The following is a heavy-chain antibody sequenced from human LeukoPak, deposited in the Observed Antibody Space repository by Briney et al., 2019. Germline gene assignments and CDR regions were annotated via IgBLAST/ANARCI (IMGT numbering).Heavy chain of an antibody. CDR3: TTEYRDSSGWYGAFDI. Sequence: GGSLRLSCAASGFTFSNAWMNWVRQAPGKGLEWVGRIKSKTDGGATDFAAPVKGRFTISRDDSKNTLYLQMNSLKIEDTAVYYCTTEYRDSSGWYGAFDIWGQGTMVTVSS. V-gene: IGHV3-15*01. J-gene: IGHJ3*02. CDR1: GFTFSNAW. CDR2: IKSKTDGGAT. D-gene: IGHD6-19*01.